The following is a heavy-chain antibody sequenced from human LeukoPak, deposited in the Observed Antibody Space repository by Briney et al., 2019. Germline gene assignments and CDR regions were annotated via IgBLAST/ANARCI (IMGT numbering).Heavy chain of an antibody. D-gene: IGHD6-13*01. CDR1: GFTFSTYI. CDR2: ISGSGGST. Sequence: GGSLRLSCAASGFTFSTYIMNWVRQAPGKGLEWVPAISGSGGSTYYADSVKGRFTISRDNSKNTLYLQMNSLRAEDTAVYYCAKDRSSSYFDYWGQGTLVTVSS. V-gene: IGHV3-23*01. J-gene: IGHJ4*02. CDR3: AKDRSSSYFDY.